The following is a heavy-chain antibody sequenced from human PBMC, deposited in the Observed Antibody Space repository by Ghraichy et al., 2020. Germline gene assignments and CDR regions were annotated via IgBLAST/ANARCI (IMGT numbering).Heavy chain of an antibody. CDR1: GGSVSDSRW. CDR3: ARSGWYGLDY. Sequence: SETLSLTCAVFGGSVSDSRWWSWVRQPPGKGLEWIGEIYHSGSTNYNPSLKSRVTISVDKSKNHFSLNLNSVTAADTAVYYCARSGWYGLDYWGQGTLVTVSS. V-gene: IGHV4-4*02. J-gene: IGHJ4*02. CDR2: IYHSGST. D-gene: IGHD6-19*01.